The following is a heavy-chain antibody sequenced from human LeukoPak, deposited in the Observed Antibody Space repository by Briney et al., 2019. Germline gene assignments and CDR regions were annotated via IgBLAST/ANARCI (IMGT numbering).Heavy chain of an antibody. V-gene: IGHV3-23*01. CDR2: ISGSGGST. J-gene: IGHJ4*02. D-gene: IGHD3-10*01. Sequence: GGSLRLSCAASGFTFSIYAMSWVRQAPGKALEWVSAISGSGGSTYYADSVKGRFTISRDNSKNTLYLQMNSLRAEDTAVYYCAKDISSRYGSGEIDYWGQGTLVTVSS. CDR1: GFTFSIYA. CDR3: AKDISSRYGSGEIDY.